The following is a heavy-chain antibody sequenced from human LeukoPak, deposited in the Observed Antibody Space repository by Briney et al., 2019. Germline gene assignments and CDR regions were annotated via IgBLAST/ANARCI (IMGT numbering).Heavy chain of an antibody. CDR1: GFTFSNYW. J-gene: IGHJ4*02. V-gene: IGHV3-74*01. Sequence: PGGSLRLSCAASGFTFSNYWMHWVRRVPGKGLVWVSRINDDGSATFYADSVKGRFTISRDNAKNTLFLQMNSLSAEDTAVYYCAREILAPGKTHDYWGQGTLVTVSS. CDR3: AREILAPGKTHDY. CDR2: INDDGSAT.